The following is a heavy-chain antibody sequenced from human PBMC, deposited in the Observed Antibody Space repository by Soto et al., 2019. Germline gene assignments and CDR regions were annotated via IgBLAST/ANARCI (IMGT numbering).Heavy chain of an antibody. CDR3: AKTSGVGATCYFDY. CDR1: GFTFSNYG. CDR2: LPEIGTNT. D-gene: IGHD1-26*01. Sequence: EVQLLESGGGLVQPGGSLRLSCAASGFTFSNYGMSWVRQAPGKGLEWVSALPEIGTNTYYADSVKGRFTISRDNSKNTLFLQINNLRAGDTAVYYCAKTSGVGATCYFDYWGQGTLVTVSS. V-gene: IGHV3-23*01. J-gene: IGHJ4*02.